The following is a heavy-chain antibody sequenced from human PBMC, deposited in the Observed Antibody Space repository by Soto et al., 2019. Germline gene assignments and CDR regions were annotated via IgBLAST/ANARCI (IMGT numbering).Heavy chain of an antibody. Sequence: GAVKVSCKASGYTFTSYGISWVRQARGQGREWMGWISAYNGNTNYAQKLQGRVTMTTDTSTSTAYMELRSLRSDDTAVYYCARLSCSGGRCTWPSYYFHSWGQGTLLSVSS. CDR1: GYTFTSYG. D-gene: IGHD2-15*01. CDR3: ARLSCSGGRCTWPSYYFHS. CDR2: ISAYNGNT. J-gene: IGHJ4*02. V-gene: IGHV1-18*04.